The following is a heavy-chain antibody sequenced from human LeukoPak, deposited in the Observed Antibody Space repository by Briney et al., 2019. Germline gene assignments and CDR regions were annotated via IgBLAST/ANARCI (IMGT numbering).Heavy chain of an antibody. Sequence: PGGSLRLPCAASGFTFSSYSMNWVRQAPGRGLEWVSYVSGRSNTISYADSVKGRFTNSRDNAKNSLYLQMNSLRAEDTAVYYCARETDGGNMDYWGQGTLVIVSS. CDR2: VSGRSNTI. D-gene: IGHD4-23*01. CDR1: GFTFSSYS. V-gene: IGHV3-48*01. CDR3: ARETDGGNMDY. J-gene: IGHJ4*02.